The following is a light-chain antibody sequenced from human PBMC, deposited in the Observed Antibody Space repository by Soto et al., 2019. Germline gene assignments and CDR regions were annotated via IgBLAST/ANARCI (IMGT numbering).Light chain of an antibody. V-gene: IGKV3-20*01. CDR2: GAS. CDR3: QQYGGSPSIT. CDR1: QSVSSYK. J-gene: IGKJ5*01. Sequence: EIVLTQSPGTLSLSPGERATLSCRASQSVSSYKLAWYQQKPGQPPRLLISGASSRATGIPDRFSGSGSGTDFTLAIRRLEPEDSAVYYCQQYGGSPSITFGQGTRLEIK.